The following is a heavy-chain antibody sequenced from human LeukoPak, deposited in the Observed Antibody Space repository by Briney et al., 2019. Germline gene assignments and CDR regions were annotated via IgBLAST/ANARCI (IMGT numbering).Heavy chain of an antibody. CDR1: GFTFSIYG. Sequence: GGSLRLSCAASGFTFSIYGMSWVRQAPGRGLEWVSAMSGSGGSTYYADSVKGRFTISRDNSKNTLYLQMNSLRAEDTAVYYCARVPGGNSYYYYMDVWGKGTTVTVSS. CDR2: MSGSGGST. J-gene: IGHJ6*03. V-gene: IGHV3-23*01. D-gene: IGHD2-15*01. CDR3: ARVPGGNSYYYYMDV.